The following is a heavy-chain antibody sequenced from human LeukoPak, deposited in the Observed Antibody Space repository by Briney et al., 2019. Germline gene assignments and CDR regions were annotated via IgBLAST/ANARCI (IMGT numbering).Heavy chain of an antibody. CDR2: ISWNSGSI. CDR3: AKDSSYYYDSNDAFDI. V-gene: IGHV3-9*01. D-gene: IGHD3-22*01. CDR1: GFTFDDYA. Sequence: GGSLRLSCAASGFTFDDYAMHWVRQAPGKGLEWVSGISWNSGSIGYADSVKGRFTISRDNAKNSLYLQMNSLRAEYTALYYCAKDSSYYYDSNDAFDIWGQGTMVTVSS. J-gene: IGHJ3*02.